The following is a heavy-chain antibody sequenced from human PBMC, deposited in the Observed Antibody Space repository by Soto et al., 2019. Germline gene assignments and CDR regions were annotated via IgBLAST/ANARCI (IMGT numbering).Heavy chain of an antibody. V-gene: IGHV3-30*18. D-gene: IGHD5-12*01. CDR2: KSYDGRKK. J-gene: IGHJ6*02. Sequence: QVQLVESGGGVVQPGRSLRLSCAASGFTLNTYGMHWVRQAPGKGLEWVAFKSYDGRKKYNADSARGRFTISRDSSKNTVYLQMNSLRGEDTAVYYCAKVREKATIQSADADSVVDRDYDYDMDVWGQGTTVIVSS. CDR3: AKVREKATIQSADADSVVDRDYDYDMDV. CDR1: GFTLNTYG.